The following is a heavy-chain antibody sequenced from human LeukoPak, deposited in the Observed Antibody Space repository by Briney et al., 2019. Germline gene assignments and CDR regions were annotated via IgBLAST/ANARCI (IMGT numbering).Heavy chain of an antibody. CDR2: IYSGGST. J-gene: IGHJ4*02. V-gene: IGHV3-66*01. CDR3: AKGPTKSLEYFDY. Sequence: AGGSLRLSCAASGFTVSSNYMSWVRQAPGKGLEWVSVIYSGGSTYYADSVKGRFTISRDNSKNTVSLQMNSLRADDTAVYYCAKGPTKSLEYFDYWGQGTLVTVSS. D-gene: IGHD1-1*01. CDR1: GFTVSSNY.